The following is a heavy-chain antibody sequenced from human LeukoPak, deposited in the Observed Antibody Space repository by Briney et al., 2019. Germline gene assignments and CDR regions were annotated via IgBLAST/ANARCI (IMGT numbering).Heavy chain of an antibody. CDR2: IYYSGST. CDR1: GGSISNGGYY. Sequence: PSETLSLTCTVSGGSISNGGYYWSWIRQHPGKGLEWIGYIYYSGSTYYNPSLNSRVTISVDTSENQFSLKLSSVTAADTAVYYCARVGGDYGDYYYYMDVWGKGTTVTVSS. V-gene: IGHV4-31*03. CDR3: ARVGGDYGDYYYYMDV. D-gene: IGHD4-17*01. J-gene: IGHJ6*03.